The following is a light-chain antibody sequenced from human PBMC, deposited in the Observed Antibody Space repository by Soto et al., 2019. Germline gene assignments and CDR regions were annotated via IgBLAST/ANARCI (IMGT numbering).Light chain of an antibody. V-gene: IGLV1-40*01. J-gene: IGLJ3*02. CDR1: GSTIGAGYD. Sequence: QSVLTQPPSVSGAPGQRVTISCTGSGSTIGAGYDVHWYQQLPGTAPRLLIYDNTNRPSGVPDRFSGSKSGTSASLAINGLQSEDEAHYYCQSYDNSLSGSWVFGGGTKLTVL. CDR2: DNT. CDR3: QSYDNSLSGSWV.